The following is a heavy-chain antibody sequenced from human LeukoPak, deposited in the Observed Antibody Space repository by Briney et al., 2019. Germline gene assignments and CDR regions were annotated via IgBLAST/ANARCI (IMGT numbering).Heavy chain of an antibody. J-gene: IGHJ4*02. CDR3: ARVGYSSGWYFDY. CDR2: ISSTSSYI. V-gene: IGHV3-21*01. D-gene: IGHD6-19*01. Sequence: GALKLSFAASGITFNTYRMNLVRQAPGKGLEWVSSISSTSSYIYYADSVKGRFTISRDNAQKSLYLQMNSLRAEDTAVYYCARVGYSSGWYFDYWGQGTLVTVSS. CDR1: GITFNTYR.